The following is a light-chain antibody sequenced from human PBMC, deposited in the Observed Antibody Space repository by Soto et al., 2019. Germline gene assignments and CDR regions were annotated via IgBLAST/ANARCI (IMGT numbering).Light chain of an antibody. CDR1: SSDVGGYNY. Sequence: QSVLTQPASVSGSPGQSITISCTGTSSDVGGYNYVSWYQQHPGKAPKLMIYEVSNRPSGISTRFSGSKSGNTASLTISGLQAEDEADYYSSSYTSSSSDYVFGTGTKVTVL. V-gene: IGLV2-14*01. CDR3: SSYTSSSSDYV. CDR2: EVS. J-gene: IGLJ1*01.